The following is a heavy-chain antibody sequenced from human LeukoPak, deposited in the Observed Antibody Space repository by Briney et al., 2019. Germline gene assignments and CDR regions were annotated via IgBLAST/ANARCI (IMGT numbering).Heavy chain of an antibody. V-gene: IGHV3-23*01. CDR3: AEEPKYYYDSSAQGY. CDR1: GFTFSSYA. D-gene: IGHD3-22*01. Sequence: PGGSLRLSCAAAGFTFSSYAMSWVRQAPGKGLEWVSAISGSGGSTYYADSVKGRFTISRDNSKNTLYLQMNSLRAEDTAVYYCAEEPKYYYDSSAQGYWGQGTLVTVSS. CDR2: ISGSGGST. J-gene: IGHJ4*02.